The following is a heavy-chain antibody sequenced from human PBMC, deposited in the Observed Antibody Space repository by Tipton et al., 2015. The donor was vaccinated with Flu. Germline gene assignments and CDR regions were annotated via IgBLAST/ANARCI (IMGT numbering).Heavy chain of an antibody. J-gene: IGHJ3*02. CDR3: ARPSGIAAAWGAFDI. CDR2: INHSGST. V-gene: IGHV4-34*01. Sequence: TLSLTCAVYSGSFSGYFWSWIRQPPGKGLEWIGEINHSGSTNYNPSLKSRVTISVDTSKNQFSLKLSSVIAADTAVYYCARPSGIAAAWGAFDIWGQGTMVTVSS. CDR1: SGSFSGYF. D-gene: IGHD6-13*01.